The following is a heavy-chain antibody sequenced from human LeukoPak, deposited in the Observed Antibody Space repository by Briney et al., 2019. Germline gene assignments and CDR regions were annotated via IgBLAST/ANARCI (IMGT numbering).Heavy chain of an antibody. CDR3: ARGYYYGSGTLGPFDP. D-gene: IGHD3-10*01. Sequence: PGGSLRLSCAASGFTFSNAWMSWIRQAPGKRLEWVSYISSGSTYTNYADSVEGRFTISRDNAKNSLYLQMNSLRAEDTAVYYCARGYYYGSGTLGPFDPWGQGTLVTVSS. CDR2: ISSGSTYT. J-gene: IGHJ5*02. V-gene: IGHV3-11*06. CDR1: GFTFSNAW.